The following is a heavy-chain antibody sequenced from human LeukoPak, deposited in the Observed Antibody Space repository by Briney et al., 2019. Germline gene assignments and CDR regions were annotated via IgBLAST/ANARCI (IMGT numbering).Heavy chain of an antibody. CDR2: IYYSGST. D-gene: IGHD3-16*01. V-gene: IGHV4-59*01. CDR1: GDSISSYY. Sequence: RASETLSLTCTVSGDSISSYYWSWIRQPPGKGLEWIGYIYYSGSTNYNPSLKSRVTISVDTSKNQFSLKLSSVTAADTAVYYCARGGGGNWFDPWGQGTLVTVSS. J-gene: IGHJ5*02. CDR3: ARGGGGNWFDP.